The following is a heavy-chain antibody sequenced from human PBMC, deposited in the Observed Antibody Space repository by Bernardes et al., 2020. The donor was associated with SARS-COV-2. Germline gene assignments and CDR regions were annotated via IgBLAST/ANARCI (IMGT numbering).Heavy chain of an antibody. CDR2: ISYDGSNK. V-gene: IGHV3-30-3*01. CDR3: ARPDTGYYYYGMDV. CDR1: GFTFSSYA. Sequence: GWSLRLSCAASGFTFSSYAMHWVRQAPGKGLEWVAVISYDGSNKYYADSVKGRFTISRDNSKNTLYLQMNSLRAEDTAVYYCARPDTGYYYYGMDVWGQGTTVTVSS. D-gene: IGHD5-18*01. J-gene: IGHJ6*02.